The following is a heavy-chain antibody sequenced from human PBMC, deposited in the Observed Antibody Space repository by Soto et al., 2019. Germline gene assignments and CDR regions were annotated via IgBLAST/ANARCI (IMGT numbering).Heavy chain of an antibody. J-gene: IGHJ5*02. CDR2: IYYSGST. Sequence: QVQLQESGPGLVKPSETLSLTCTVSGGSISSYYWSWIRQPPGKGLEWIGYIYYSGSTNYNPSLKSRVTISVDTSKNQFSLKLSSVTAADPAVYYCASHHDPWGQGTLVTVSS. CDR1: GGSISSYY. CDR3: ASHHDP. V-gene: IGHV4-59*08.